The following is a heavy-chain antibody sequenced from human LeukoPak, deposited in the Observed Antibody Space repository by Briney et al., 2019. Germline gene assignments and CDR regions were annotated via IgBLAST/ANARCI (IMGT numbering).Heavy chain of an antibody. J-gene: IGHJ4*02. V-gene: IGHV4-4*02. CDR2: IYHSGST. CDR3: ARRVTTGIGDY. Sequence: SETLSLTCGVSGGSISSSNWWSWVRQPPGNGLEWIGEIYHSGSTNYNPSLKSRVTISVDKSKNQFSLKLSSVTAADTAVYYCARRVTTGIGDYWGQGTLVTVSS. CDR1: GGSISSSNW. D-gene: IGHD2-21*02.